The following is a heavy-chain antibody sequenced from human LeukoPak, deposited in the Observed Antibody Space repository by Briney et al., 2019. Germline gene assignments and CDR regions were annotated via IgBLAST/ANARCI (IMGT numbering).Heavy chain of an antibody. CDR3: ASSQRRQWLVLIY. CDR2: MSYDGSIK. D-gene: IGHD6-19*01. Sequence: GGSLRLSCAASGFTFSSYAMHWVRQAPGKGLEWVAVMSYDGSIKYYADSVKGRFTISRDNSKNTLFLQMNSLRTEDTAVYYCASSQRRQWLVLIYWGQGTLVTVSS. CDR1: GFTFSSYA. J-gene: IGHJ4*02. V-gene: IGHV3-30-3*01.